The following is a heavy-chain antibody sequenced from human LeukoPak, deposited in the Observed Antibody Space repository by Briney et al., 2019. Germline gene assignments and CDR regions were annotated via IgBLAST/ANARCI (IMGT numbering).Heavy chain of an antibody. CDR1: GFTFSSYS. CDR3: ARGMSSGRYAVDI. CDR2: ISSSSSSI. V-gene: IGHV3-48*01. Sequence: GGSLRLSCAASGFTFSSYSMNWVSQAPGKGLEWVSYISSSSSSIYYADSVKGRFTISRDNAKNSLYLQMNSLRAEDTAVYYCARGMSSGRYAVDIWGQGTMVTVSS. D-gene: IGHD6-19*01. J-gene: IGHJ3*02.